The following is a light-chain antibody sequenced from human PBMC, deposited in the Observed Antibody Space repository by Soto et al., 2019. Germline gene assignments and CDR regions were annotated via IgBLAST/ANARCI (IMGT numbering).Light chain of an antibody. CDR1: SSDVGGYNY. CDR2: EVS. V-gene: IGLV2-14*01. CDR3: SSYTSSITYV. J-gene: IGLJ1*01. Sequence: QSVLTQPASGSGSPGQSITISCTGTSSDVGGYNYVSWYQQHPGKAPKLMIYEVSNRPSGVSNRFSGSKSGNTASLTISGLQGEDEADYYCSSYTSSITYVFGTGTKVTVL.